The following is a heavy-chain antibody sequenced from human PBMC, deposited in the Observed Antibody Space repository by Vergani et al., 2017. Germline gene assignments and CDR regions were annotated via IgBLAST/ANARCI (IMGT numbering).Heavy chain of an antibody. Sequence: EVQLLESGGGLVQPGGSLRLFCAASGFTFSSYAMSWVRQAPGKGLEWVSTISGSGDSTYYVDSVKGRFTISRDNSKNTLYLQMNSLRAEDTVVYYCAKDNWNYGRNDYWGQGTLVTVSS. V-gene: IGHV3-23*01. CDR3: AKDNWNYGRNDY. J-gene: IGHJ4*02. CDR1: GFTFSSYA. CDR2: ISGSGDST. D-gene: IGHD1-7*01.